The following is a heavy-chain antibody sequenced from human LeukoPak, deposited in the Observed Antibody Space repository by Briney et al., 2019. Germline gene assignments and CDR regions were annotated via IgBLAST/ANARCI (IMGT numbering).Heavy chain of an antibody. D-gene: IGHD3-22*01. CDR3: ARPYYYDSRIDP. V-gene: IGHV4-30-4*01. Sequence: SQTLSLTCTVSGGSISSGDYYWSWIRQPPGKGLEWIAYMYYSGSTYYNPTRKSRVTMSSDTSKHQLSLKLSSVTAADTAVYHCARPYYYDSRIDPWGQGILVTVSS. J-gene: IGHJ5*02. CDR1: GGSISSGDYY. CDR2: MYYSGST.